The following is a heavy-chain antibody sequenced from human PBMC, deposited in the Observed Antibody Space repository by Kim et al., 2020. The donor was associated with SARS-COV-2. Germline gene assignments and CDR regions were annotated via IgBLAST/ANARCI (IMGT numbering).Heavy chain of an antibody. CDR3: AIGGSYLNWFDP. CDR2: IIPILGIA. J-gene: IGHJ5*02. CDR1: GGTFSSYA. D-gene: IGHD1-26*01. Sequence: SVKVSCKASGGTFSSYAISWVRQAPGQGLEWMGRIIPILGIANYAQKFQGRVTITADKSTSTAYMELSSLRSEDTAVYYCAIGGSYLNWFDPWGQGTLVTVSS. V-gene: IGHV1-69*04.